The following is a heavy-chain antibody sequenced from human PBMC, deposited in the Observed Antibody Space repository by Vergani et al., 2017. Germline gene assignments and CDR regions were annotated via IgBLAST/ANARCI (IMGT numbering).Heavy chain of an antibody. CDR3: ARDLISITMIVVNYYYYGMDV. J-gene: IGHJ6*02. CDR2: IKQDGSEK. Sequence: EVQLLESGGGLVQPGGSLRLSCAASGFTFSDHYMDWVRQAPGKGLEWVANIKQDGSEKYYVDSVKGRFTISRDNAKNSLYLQMNSLRAEDTAVYYCARDLISITMIVVNYYYYGMDVWGQGTTVTVSS. V-gene: IGHV3-7*03. CDR1: GFTFSDHY. D-gene: IGHD3-22*01.